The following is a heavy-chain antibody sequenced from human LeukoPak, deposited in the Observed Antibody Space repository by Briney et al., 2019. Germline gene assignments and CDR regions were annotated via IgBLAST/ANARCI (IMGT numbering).Heavy chain of an antibody. CDR1: GFIFSSHA. CDR3: AKDRSCINDVCHGDLDY. V-gene: IGHV3-23*01. D-gene: IGHD2-8*01. J-gene: IGHJ4*02. CDR2: NSGSGRST. Sequence: PGGSLRLSCAAPGFIFSSHAMTWVRQAPGKGLERDSTNSGSGRSTYDAGSVKGRITVSRDNSKNTGYLQMNSLRAEDTAVYYCAKDRSCINDVCHGDLDYWGQGTLVTVSS.